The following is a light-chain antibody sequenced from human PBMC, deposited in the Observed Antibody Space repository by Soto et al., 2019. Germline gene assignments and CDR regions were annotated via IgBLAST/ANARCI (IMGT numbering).Light chain of an antibody. J-gene: IGLJ2*01. Sequence: QSALTQPDSVSGSPGQSITISCTGTSSDVGGYNYVSWYQQHPGKVPKLIIYDVTNRPSGASDRFFGSKSGNTASLTISGLQDEDEADYYCSSYTSSRTLVFGGGTKLTVL. CDR1: SSDVGGYNY. CDR3: SSYTSSRTLV. CDR2: DVT. V-gene: IGLV2-14*03.